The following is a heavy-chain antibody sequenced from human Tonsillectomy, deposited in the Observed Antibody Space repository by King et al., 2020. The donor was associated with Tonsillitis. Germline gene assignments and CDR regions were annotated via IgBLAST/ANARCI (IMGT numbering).Heavy chain of an antibody. Sequence: VQLVESGGGLAKPGGSLRLSCAASGFTFSNYDMNWVRQAPGKGLEWVSSISSSSRHIYYSDSVKGRFTFSRDNAKNSLNLQMNSLRVEDTAVYYCAGDSALPGVGGGYYYMDVWVKGTTVTVSS. V-gene: IGHV3-21*01. CDR1: GFTFSNYD. CDR3: AGDSALPGVGGGYYYMDV. D-gene: IGHD3-16*01. CDR2: ISSSSRHI. J-gene: IGHJ6*03.